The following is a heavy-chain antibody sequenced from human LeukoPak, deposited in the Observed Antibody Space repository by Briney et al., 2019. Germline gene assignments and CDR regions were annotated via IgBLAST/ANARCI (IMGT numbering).Heavy chain of an antibody. V-gene: IGHV1-69*06. CDR1: GGTCSSYA. J-gene: IGHJ4*02. CDR2: IIPIFGTA. CDR3: ASVLINYFDS. Sequence: SVKVSCKASGGTCSSYAISWVRQAPGQGLEWMGGIIPIFGTANYAQKFQGRVTITADKSTSTAYMELGSLRSEDTAVYYCASVLINYFDSWGQGTLVTVSS. D-gene: IGHD3-10*02.